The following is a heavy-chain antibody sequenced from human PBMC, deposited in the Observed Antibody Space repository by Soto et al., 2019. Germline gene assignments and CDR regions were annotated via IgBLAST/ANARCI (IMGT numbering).Heavy chain of an antibody. J-gene: IGHJ4*02. V-gene: IGHV4-31*03. CDR1: GGSIYTGGFY. CDR2: IYYTGST. Sequence: TLSLTGPVSGGSIYTGGFYWSWIRQLPGKGLEWLGYIYYTGSTQYTPSLKSRLTISTDTSDNQFSLRLTSVTAADTAVYYCATSLVTSRTRVDYWGQGTLVTVYS. CDR3: ATSLVTSRTRVDY. D-gene: IGHD1-26*01.